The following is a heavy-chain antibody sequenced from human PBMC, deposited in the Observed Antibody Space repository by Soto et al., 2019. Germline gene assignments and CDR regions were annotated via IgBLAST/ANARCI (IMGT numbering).Heavy chain of an antibody. Sequence: EVQLVESGGGLVQPGGSLRLSCAASGFTFSSYVMYWVRKAPGKGLEYVSAINNNGGTTYYANSVKGRFTIARDNSKNTLYLQMGSLRAEDMAVYYCARNYGGNSYAFDIWGQGTMVTVSS. CDR1: GFTFSSYV. J-gene: IGHJ3*02. V-gene: IGHV3-64*01. CDR2: INNNGGTT. D-gene: IGHD2-21*02. CDR3: ARNYGGNSYAFDI.